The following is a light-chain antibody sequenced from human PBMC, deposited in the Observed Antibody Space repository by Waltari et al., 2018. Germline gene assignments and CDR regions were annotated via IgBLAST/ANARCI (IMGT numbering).Light chain of an antibody. V-gene: IGKV2-29*03. CDR2: EVS. CDR1: QSLLHTDGNTY. J-gene: IGKJ4*01. Sequence: DIVITQTPRSLSVTPGQPAYISCKCSQSLLHTDGNTYLSCYLQKPGQSAQLRIYEVSSRFSGVPDRFSGSDSGTHFTLKISRVEADDVGVYYCMQNVHLPFTFGGGTKVEIK. CDR3: MQNVHLPFT.